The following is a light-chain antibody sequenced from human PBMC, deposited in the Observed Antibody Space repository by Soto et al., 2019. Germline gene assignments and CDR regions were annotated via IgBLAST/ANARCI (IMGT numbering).Light chain of an antibody. CDR3: TSYAGGNNV. V-gene: IGLV2-8*01. Sequence: QSALTQPPSASGSPGQSVTISCTGTSSDVGGYNYVSWYQQNPGKVPKLMIYEVNKRPSGVPDRFSGSKSGNTVSLTVSGLQAEDEADYYCTSYAGGNNVFGTGTKVTVL. CDR1: SSDVGGYNY. CDR2: EVN. J-gene: IGLJ1*01.